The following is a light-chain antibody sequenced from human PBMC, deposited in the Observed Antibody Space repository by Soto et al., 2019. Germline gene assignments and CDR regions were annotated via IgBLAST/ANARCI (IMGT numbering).Light chain of an antibody. CDR2: EVS. V-gene: IGLV2-14*01. CDR3: GTWDRSLSAQV. CDR1: SSDVGGYNY. J-gene: IGLJ2*01. Sequence: QSVLTQPASVSGSPGQSITISCTGTSSDVGGYNYVSWYQQHPGKAPKLMIYEVSNRPSGVSNRFSGSKSGNTASLTISGLQAEDEADYYCGTWDRSLSAQVFGGGTKLTVL.